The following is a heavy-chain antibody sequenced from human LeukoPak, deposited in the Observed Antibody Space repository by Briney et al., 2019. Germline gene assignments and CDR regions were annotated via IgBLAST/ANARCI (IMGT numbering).Heavy chain of an antibody. CDR1: GLTFSIYD. CDR3: AQTYTSRQYADY. D-gene: IGHD6-13*01. J-gene: IGHJ4*02. CDR2: IRHDGINK. V-gene: IGHV3-30*02. Sequence: GGSLRLSCAASGLTFSIYDIHWVRQAPGKGLEWVALIRHDGINKDYADSVKGRFTISRDNSKNTLYLKMNSLRAEDTAIYYCAQTYTSRQYADYWGQGTLVTVSS.